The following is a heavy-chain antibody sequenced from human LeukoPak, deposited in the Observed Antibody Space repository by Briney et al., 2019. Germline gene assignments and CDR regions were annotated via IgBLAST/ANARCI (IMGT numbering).Heavy chain of an antibody. Sequence: GGSLRLSCAASGFTFSSYGMRWVRQPPGKGLEWVAVISYDGSNKYYADSVKGRFTISRDKSKNSLYLQMNSLRAEDTAVYYCAKRWSGYHSSEVWDQGTLVTVSS. D-gene: IGHD3-3*01. V-gene: IGHV3-30*18. J-gene: IGHJ4*02. CDR3: AKRWSGYHSSEV. CDR2: ISYDGSNK. CDR1: GFTFSSYG.